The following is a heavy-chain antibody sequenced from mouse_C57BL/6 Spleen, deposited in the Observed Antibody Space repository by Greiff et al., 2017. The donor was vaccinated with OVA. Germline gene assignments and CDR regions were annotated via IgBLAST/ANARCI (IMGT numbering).Heavy chain of an antibody. D-gene: IGHD2-2*01. CDR3: ARGENYGYDAYAMDY. V-gene: IGHV1-82*01. J-gene: IGHJ4*01. Sequence: QVQLQQSGPELVKPGASVKISCKASGYAFSSSWMNWVKQRPGKGLEWIGRIYPGDGDTNYNGKFKGKATLTADKSSSTAYMQLSSLTSEDSAVYFCARGENYGYDAYAMDYWGQGTSVTVSS. CDR1: GYAFSSSW. CDR2: IYPGDGDT.